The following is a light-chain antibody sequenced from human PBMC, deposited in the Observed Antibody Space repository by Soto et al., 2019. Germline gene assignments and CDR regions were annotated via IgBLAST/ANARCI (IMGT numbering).Light chain of an antibody. J-gene: IGLJ2*01. CDR1: SSDVGGYNY. Sequence: QCALTQPRSVSGSPRQSVTISCTGTSSDVGGYNYVSWYQHHPGKAPKLMIYDVTKRPSGVPDRFSGSKSGNTASLSNSGLQAEDEADYYCCSYAGSYTPHVVFGGGTQLTVL. V-gene: IGLV2-11*01. CDR2: DVT. CDR3: CSYAGSYTPHVV.